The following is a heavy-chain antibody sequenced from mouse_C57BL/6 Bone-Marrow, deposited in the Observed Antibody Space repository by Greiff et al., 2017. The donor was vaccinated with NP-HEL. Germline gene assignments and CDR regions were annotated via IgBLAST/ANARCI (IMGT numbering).Heavy chain of an antibody. CDR3: ARQDSYYFDY. CDR2: ISNGGGST. CDR1: GFTFSDYY. J-gene: IGHJ2*01. V-gene: IGHV5-12*01. Sequence: EVQLVESGGGLVQPGGSLKLSCAASGFTFSDYYMYWVRQTPEKRLEWVAYISNGGGSTYYPETVKGRFTISSDNAKNTLYLQMRRLKSEDTAMYYCARQDSYYFDYWGQGTTLTVSS.